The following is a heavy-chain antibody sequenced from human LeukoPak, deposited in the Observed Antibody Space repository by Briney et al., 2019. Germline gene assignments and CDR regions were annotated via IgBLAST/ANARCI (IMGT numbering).Heavy chain of an antibody. J-gene: IGHJ4*02. CDR3: ARALHPSSGYDVCGY. D-gene: IGHD3-22*01. V-gene: IGHV3-30-3*01. CDR1: GFTFSPYA. Sequence: GGSLRLSCAASGFTFSPYAMHWVRQAPGKGLEWVAVISYDGSNKYYADSVKGRFTISRDNSKNTLYLQMNSLRAEDTAVYYCARALHPSSGYDVCGYWGQGTLVTVSS. CDR2: ISYDGSNK.